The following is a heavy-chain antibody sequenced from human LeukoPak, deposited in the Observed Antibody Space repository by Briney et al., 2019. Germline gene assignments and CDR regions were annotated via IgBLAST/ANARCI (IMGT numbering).Heavy chain of an antibody. CDR2: ISAYNGNT. J-gene: IGHJ4*02. V-gene: IGHV1-18*01. CDR3: AKTNAQGSSGWRYYFDY. CDR1: GYTFTSYG. Sequence: ASVKVSCKASGYTFTSYGISWVRQPPGQGLEWMGWISAYNGNTNYAQKLQGRVTMTTDTSTSTAYMELRSLRSDDTAVYYCAKTNAQGSSGWRYYFDYWGQGTLVTVPS. D-gene: IGHD6-19*01.